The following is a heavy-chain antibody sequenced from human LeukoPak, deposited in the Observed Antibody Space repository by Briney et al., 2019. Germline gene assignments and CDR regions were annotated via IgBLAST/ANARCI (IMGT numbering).Heavy chain of an antibody. CDR3: AKGVDYYDSSGYPFL. CDR2: IIPILGIA. V-gene: IGHV1-69*04. J-gene: IGHJ4*02. Sequence: SVKVSCKASGGTFSSYAISWVRQAPGQGLEWMGRIIPILGIANYAQKFQGRVTITADKSTSTAYMELSSLRSEDTAVYYCAKGVDYYDSSGYPFLWGQGTLVTVSS. D-gene: IGHD3-22*01. CDR1: GGTFSSYA.